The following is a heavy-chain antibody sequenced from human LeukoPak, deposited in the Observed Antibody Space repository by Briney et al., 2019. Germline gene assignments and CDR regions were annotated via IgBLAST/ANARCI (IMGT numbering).Heavy chain of an antibody. J-gene: IGHJ6*03. D-gene: IGHD2-21*02. V-gene: IGHV3-7*01. CDR3: AREYCGGDCYPLPYYYYMDV. CDR1: GFTFSSYW. Sequence: GGSLRLSCAASGFTFSSYWMSWVRQAPGKGLEWVANIKQDGSEKYYVDSVKGRFTISRDNAKNSLYLQMNSLRAEDTAVYYCAREYCGGDCYPLPYYYYMDVWGKGTTVTISS. CDR2: IKQDGSEK.